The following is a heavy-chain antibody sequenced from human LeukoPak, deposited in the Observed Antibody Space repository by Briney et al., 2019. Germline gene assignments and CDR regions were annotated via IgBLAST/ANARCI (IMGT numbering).Heavy chain of an antibody. V-gene: IGHV3-30*01. D-gene: IGHD1-26*01. Sequence: PGRSLRLSCAASGFTLSSYAMHWVGQAPGKGLEWGAIISYDGSNEHYADSVKGRFTISRDNSKNTLYLQMNSLRAEDTAIYYCTRGRGSYSLDYWGRGTLVTVSS. J-gene: IGHJ4*02. CDR1: GFTLSSYA. CDR2: ISYDGSNE. CDR3: TRGRGSYSLDY.